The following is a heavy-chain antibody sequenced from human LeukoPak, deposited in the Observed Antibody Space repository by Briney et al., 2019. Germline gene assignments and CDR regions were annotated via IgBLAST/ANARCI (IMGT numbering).Heavy chain of an antibody. V-gene: IGHV3-48*04. Sequence: GGSLRLSCAASGFTFSAHAMNWVRQAPGKGLEWLSYISSSTSTIYYADSVKGRFTISRDNAQNSLYLQMNNFRAEDTAVYYCARDQGVGYSDYWGQGTLVTVSS. J-gene: IGHJ4*02. CDR2: ISSSTSTI. CDR3: ARDQGVGYSDY. CDR1: GFTFSAHA. D-gene: IGHD1-26*01.